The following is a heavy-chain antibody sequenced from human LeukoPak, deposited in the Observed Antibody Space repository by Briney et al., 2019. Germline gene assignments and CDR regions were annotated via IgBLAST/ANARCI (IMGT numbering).Heavy chain of an antibody. CDR1: GFTFSGHW. J-gene: IGHJ4*02. Sequence: GGSLRLSCAASGFTFSGHWMHWVRQVPGKGLVWVSRINTDGRTTNYADSVKGRFTISRDNSKNTLYLQMNSLRAEDTAVYYCAKEKQLEPFDYWGQGTLVTVSS. D-gene: IGHD1-1*01. CDR2: INTDGRTT. CDR3: AKEKQLEPFDY. V-gene: IGHV3-74*01.